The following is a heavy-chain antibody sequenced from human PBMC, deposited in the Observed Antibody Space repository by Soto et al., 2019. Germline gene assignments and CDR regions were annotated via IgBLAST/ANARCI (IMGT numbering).Heavy chain of an antibody. D-gene: IGHD3-10*01. Sequence: SVKVACKASGGTFSSYAISWVRQAPGQGLEWMGGINPNSGTTSYAQKFQGRVTMTRNNSTSTAYMELSSLRSEDTAVYYCARGTYHFGGLLYYYYMDVWGKGTTVTVSS. CDR1: GGTFSSYA. J-gene: IGHJ6*03. CDR2: INPNSGTT. V-gene: IGHV1-69*05. CDR3: ARGTYHFGGLLYYYYMDV.